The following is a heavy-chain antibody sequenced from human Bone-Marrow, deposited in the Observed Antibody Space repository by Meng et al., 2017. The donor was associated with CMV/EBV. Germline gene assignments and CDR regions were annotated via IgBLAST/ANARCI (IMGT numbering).Heavy chain of an antibody. J-gene: IGHJ4*02. V-gene: IGHV4-39*07. CDR1: GGSISSSSYY. D-gene: IGHD5-12*01. CDR2: IYYSGST. Sequence: SETLSLTCTVSGGSISSSSYYWGWIRQPPGKGLEWIGSIYYSGSTYYNPSLKSRVTISVDTSKNQFSLKLSSVTAADTAVYYCARESKWPHLMAPSDYWGQGTLVTVPS. CDR3: ARESKWPHLMAPSDY.